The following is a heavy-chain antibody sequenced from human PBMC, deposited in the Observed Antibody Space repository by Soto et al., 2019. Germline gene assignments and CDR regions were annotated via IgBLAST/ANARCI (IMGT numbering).Heavy chain of an antibody. CDR2: VYISGST. J-gene: IGHJ3*02. V-gene: IGHV4-4*07. D-gene: IGHD4-17*01. CDR1: GGSIGTHY. Sequence: QVQLQESGPGLVKPSETLSLTCTVSGGSIGTHYWNWIRQPAGKGLEWIGRVYISGSTDYNPSVKSRVSLSVDTSKNHFSLRLTSVTAADTAVYYCAGDPPVTTVTGDAFDIWGQGIMVIVSS. CDR3: AGDPPVTTVTGDAFDI.